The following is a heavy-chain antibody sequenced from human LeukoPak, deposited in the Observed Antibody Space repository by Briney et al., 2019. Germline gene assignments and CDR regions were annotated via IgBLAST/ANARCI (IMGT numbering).Heavy chain of an antibody. CDR2: IYYSGST. Sequence: PSETLSLTCTVSGGSISSGGYYWSWIRQHPGKGLEWIGYIYYSGSTYYNPSLKSRLTISVDTSKNQFSLKLSSVTAADTAVYYCARTTVVAKYFDYWGQGTLVTVSS. V-gene: IGHV4-31*03. J-gene: IGHJ4*02. CDR1: GGSISSGGYY. D-gene: IGHD4-23*01. CDR3: ARTTVVAKYFDY.